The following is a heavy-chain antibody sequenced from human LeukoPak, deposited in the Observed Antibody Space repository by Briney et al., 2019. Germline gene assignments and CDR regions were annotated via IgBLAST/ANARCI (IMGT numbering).Heavy chain of an antibody. Sequence: SETLSLTCTVSGGSISSYYWSWIRQPPGKGLEWIGYIYYSGSTNYNPSLKSRVTISVDTSKNQFSLKLSSVNAADTAVYYCARGEDWFDPWGQGTLVTVSS. CDR3: ARGEDWFDP. CDR1: GGSISSYY. CDR2: IYYSGST. J-gene: IGHJ5*02. V-gene: IGHV4-59*01.